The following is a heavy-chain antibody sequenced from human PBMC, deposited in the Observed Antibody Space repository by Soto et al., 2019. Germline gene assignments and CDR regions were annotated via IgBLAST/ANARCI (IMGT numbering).Heavy chain of an antibody. J-gene: IGHJ4*02. CDR1: GGSISSGGYS. Sequence: TLSLHCAVSGGSISSGGYSWSWIRQPPGKGLEWIGYIYHSGSTYYNPSLKSRVTISVDRSKNQFSLKLSSVTAADTAVYYCARDVYGRGYFDYWGQGTLVTVSS. CDR3: ARDVYGRGYFDY. CDR2: IYHSGST. V-gene: IGHV4-30-2*01. D-gene: IGHD4-17*01.